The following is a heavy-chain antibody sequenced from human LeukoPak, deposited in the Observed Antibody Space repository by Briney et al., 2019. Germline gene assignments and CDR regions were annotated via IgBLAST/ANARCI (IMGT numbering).Heavy chain of an antibody. D-gene: IGHD1/OR15-1a*01. J-gene: IGHJ4*02. V-gene: IGHV3-33*01. Sequence: GRSLRLSCAASGFTFSSYGMPWVRQAPGKGLEWVAVIWYDGSNKYYADSVKGRFTISRDNSKNTLYLQMNSLRAEDTAVYYCARGGLNKYYFDYWGQGALVTVSS. CDR1: GFTFSSYG. CDR2: IWYDGSNK. CDR3: ARGGLNKYYFDY.